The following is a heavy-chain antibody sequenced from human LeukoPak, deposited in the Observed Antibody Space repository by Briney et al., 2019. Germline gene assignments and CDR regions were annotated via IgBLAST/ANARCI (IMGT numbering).Heavy chain of an antibody. CDR1: GLTLSAYW. CDR3: ARGPLTYCSTTSCQFDQ. D-gene: IGHD2-2*01. J-gene: IGHJ4*02. Sequence: GGSLRLSCAASGLTLSAYWMSWVRQAPGKGLEWVANIKQDGSEKFYVDSVEGRFTISRDNAKTSLYLQMNNLRAEDTAVYYCARGPLTYCSTTSCQFDQWGQGTLVTVSS. CDR2: IKQDGSEK. V-gene: IGHV3-7*04.